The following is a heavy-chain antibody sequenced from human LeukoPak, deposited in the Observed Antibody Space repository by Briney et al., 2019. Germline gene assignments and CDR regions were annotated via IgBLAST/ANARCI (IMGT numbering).Heavy chain of an antibody. CDR3: AKAPVTTCRGAFCYPFDY. CDR1: GFTLSSYA. D-gene: IGHD2-15*01. V-gene: IGHV3-23*01. CDR2: ISDTGNT. J-gene: IGHJ4*02. Sequence: GGSLRLSCAASGFTLSSYAMSWVRQAPGKGLEWVSAISDTGNTYHADSAKGRFTISRDSSKNTLFLQMNRLRPEDAAVYYCAKAPVTTCRGAFCYPFDYWGLGTLVTVSS.